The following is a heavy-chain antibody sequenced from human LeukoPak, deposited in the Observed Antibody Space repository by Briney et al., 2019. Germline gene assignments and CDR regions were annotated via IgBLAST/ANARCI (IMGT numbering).Heavy chain of an antibody. CDR3: ARGLYYDILTGYRNNDAFDI. Sequence: SETLSLTCAVYGGSFSGYYWSWLRQPPGKGLEWIGYIYYSGSTNYNPSLKGRVTISVDTSKNQFSLKLSAVTAADTAVYYCARGLYYDILTGYRNNDAFDIWGQGTMVTVSS. D-gene: IGHD3-9*01. V-gene: IGHV4-59*01. CDR1: GGSFSGYY. CDR2: IYYSGST. J-gene: IGHJ3*02.